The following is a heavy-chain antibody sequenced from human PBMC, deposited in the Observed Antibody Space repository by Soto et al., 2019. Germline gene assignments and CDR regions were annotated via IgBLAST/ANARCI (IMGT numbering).Heavy chain of an antibody. J-gene: IGHJ4*02. D-gene: IGHD3-9*01. Sequence: TSETLSLTCAVYGGSFSGYYWSWIRQPPGKGLEWIGEINHSGSTNYNPSLKSRVTISVDTSKNQFSLKLSSVTAADTAVYYCARGVGRRYDILTGYLLGYYFDYWGQGTLVTVSS. CDR1: GGSFSGYY. V-gene: IGHV4-34*01. CDR3: ARGVGRRYDILTGYLLGYYFDY. CDR2: INHSGST.